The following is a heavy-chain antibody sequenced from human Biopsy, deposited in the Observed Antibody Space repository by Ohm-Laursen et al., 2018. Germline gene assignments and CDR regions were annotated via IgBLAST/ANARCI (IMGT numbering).Heavy chain of an antibody. D-gene: IGHD5-12*01. J-gene: IGHJ2*01. CDR2: IMSLYNTT. V-gene: IGHV1-69*06. CDR3: ARGLGGYDYWYFDL. Sequence: SVKVSCKASGGMFNSYTINWLRQAPGQGLQWMGGIMSLYNTTNYAQKFWDRITITADKSTNTVYMTLSSLTSEDTAVYFCARGLGGYDYWYFDLWGRGTLVIVSS. CDR1: GGMFNSYT.